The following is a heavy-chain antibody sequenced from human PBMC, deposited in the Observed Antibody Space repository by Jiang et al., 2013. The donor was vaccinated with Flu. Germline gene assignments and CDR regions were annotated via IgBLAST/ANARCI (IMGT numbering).Heavy chain of an antibody. V-gene: IGHV4-31*03. CDR1: GVSISSAGYY. Sequence: LVKPSETLSLTCTVSGVSISSAGYYWSWIRLLPGRGLEWIGYMYYSGNTFFNPSLKSRAGISPDTSENQFTLHLTSVTDADTAVYYCAGGKDGYNYYFHYWGQGTRVTVSS. D-gene: IGHD5-24*01. CDR2: MYYSGNT. CDR3: AGGKDGYNYYFHY. J-gene: IGHJ4*02.